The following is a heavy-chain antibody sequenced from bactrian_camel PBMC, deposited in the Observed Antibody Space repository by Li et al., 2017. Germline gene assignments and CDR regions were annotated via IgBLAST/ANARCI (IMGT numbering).Heavy chain of an antibody. V-gene: IGHV3S53*01. CDR3: AGGRADSWACDDLSTYDR. J-gene: IGHJ4*01. CDR1: GYGASDYC. CDR2: IDLDGRA. D-gene: IGHD5*01. Sequence: QLVESGGGSAQAGGSLRLSCARSGYGASDYCMGWYRQVPGKEREGVATIDLDGRATYADSVKGRFTISQGRTGDTVYLQMNNLKPEDTAMYYCAGGRADSWACDDLSTYDRWGQGTQVTVS.